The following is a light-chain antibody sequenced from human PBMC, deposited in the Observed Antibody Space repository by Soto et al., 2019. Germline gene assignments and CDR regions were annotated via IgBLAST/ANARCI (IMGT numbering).Light chain of an antibody. CDR3: QQYDSYPIT. Sequence: DIQMTQSPSSLSASVGDRVTITCRASQGLSRWLAWYQQKPEEAPKSLIYAASRLESGVPSRFSGSGSGTDFALTISSLQPEDFATYYCQQYDSYPITFGQGTRLE. CDR2: AAS. V-gene: IGKV1D-16*01. J-gene: IGKJ5*01. CDR1: QGLSRW.